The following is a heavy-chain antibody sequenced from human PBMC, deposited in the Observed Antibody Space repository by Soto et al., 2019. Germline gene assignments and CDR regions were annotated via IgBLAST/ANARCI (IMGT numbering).Heavy chain of an antibody. CDR2: VHYSGTT. V-gene: IGHV4-31*03. CDR1: GASIRSGNYY. Sequence: TLSLTCTVSGASIRSGNYYWTWIRQLPGKGLEWIGYVHYSGTTYSNPSLKSRVSILVDTSKNQFSLTVNSVTAADTAVYYCARENVVVVPTAKGWFDPWGQGTLVPSPQ. CDR3: ARENVVVVPTAKGWFDP. J-gene: IGHJ5*02. D-gene: IGHD2-2*01.